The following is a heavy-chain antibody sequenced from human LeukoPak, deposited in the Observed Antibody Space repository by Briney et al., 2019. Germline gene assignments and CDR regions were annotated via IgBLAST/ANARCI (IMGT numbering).Heavy chain of an antibody. CDR2: ISSSSSYI. CDR3: ARGRDGYNDYFDY. J-gene: IGHJ4*02. V-gene: IGHV3-21*01. D-gene: IGHD5-24*01. CDR1: GFTFSSYS. Sequence: PGGSLRFSCAASGFTFSSYSMNWVRQAPGKGLEWVSSISSSSSYIYYADSVKGRFTISRDNAKNSLYLQMNSLRAEDTAVYYCARGRDGYNDYFDYWGQGTLVTVSS.